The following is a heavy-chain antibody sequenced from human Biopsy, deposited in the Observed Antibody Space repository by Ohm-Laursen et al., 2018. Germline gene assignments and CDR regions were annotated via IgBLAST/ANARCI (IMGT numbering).Heavy chain of an antibody. D-gene: IGHD3-22*01. CDR2: VYYTGST. J-gene: IGHJ2*01. CDR3: ARDRGYYSDRTVPGYFDL. Sequence: GTLSLTCTVSGDSISSYYWSWIRQPPGKGPEWIGYVYYTGSTDYNPSLQSRVTISVDTSKNHFSLRLRSVTPADTAIYYCARDRGYYSDRTVPGYFDLWGRGTLVTVSS. CDR1: GDSISSYY. V-gene: IGHV4-59*01.